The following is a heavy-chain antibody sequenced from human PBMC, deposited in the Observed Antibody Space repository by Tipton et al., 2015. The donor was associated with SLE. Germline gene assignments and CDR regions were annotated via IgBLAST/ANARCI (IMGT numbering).Heavy chain of an antibody. Sequence: GLVKPSETLSLTCAVYGGSLSPYYWSWIRQAPGKGLDWIGEINHGGTANYKSSLKGRVSMSVDTSKNHFSLRLTSVTAADTAVYYCARFFTGNHADYWGQGALVTVTS. V-gene: IGHV4-34*01. CDR3: ARFFTGNHADY. J-gene: IGHJ4*02. CDR1: GGSLSPYY. CDR2: INHGGTA. D-gene: IGHD1-14*01.